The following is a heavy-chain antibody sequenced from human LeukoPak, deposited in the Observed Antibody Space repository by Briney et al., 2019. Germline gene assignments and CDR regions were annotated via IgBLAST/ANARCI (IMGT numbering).Heavy chain of an antibody. J-gene: IGHJ3*02. CDR3: ARGSTVTTADAFDI. D-gene: IGHD4-17*01. Sequence: GGSLRPSCAASGFTFSSYEMNWVRQAPGKGLEWVSYISSSGSTIYYADSVKGRFTISRDNAKNSLYLQMNSLRAEDTAVYYCARGSTVTTADAFDIWGQGTMDSVSS. CDR2: ISSSGSTI. V-gene: IGHV3-48*03. CDR1: GFTFSSYE.